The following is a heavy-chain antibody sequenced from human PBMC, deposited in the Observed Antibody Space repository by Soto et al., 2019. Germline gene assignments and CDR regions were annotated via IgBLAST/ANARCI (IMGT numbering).Heavy chain of an antibody. Sequence: SETLSLTCTVSGGSISSGGYYWSWIRQHPGKGLEWIGYIYYSGSTYYNPSLKSRVTISVDTSKNQFSLKLSSVTAADTAVYYCARGAEQQLVPGVDPWGQGTLVTVSS. D-gene: IGHD6-13*01. CDR3: ARGAEQQLVPGVDP. CDR1: GGSISSGGYY. V-gene: IGHV4-31*03. CDR2: IYYSGST. J-gene: IGHJ5*02.